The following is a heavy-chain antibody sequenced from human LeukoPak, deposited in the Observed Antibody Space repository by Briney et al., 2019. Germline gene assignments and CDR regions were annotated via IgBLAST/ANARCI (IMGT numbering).Heavy chain of an antibody. V-gene: IGHV3-48*03. J-gene: IGHJ5*02. CDR2: ISSSGSTI. CDR1: GFTFSSYE. Sequence: GGSLRLSCAASGFTFSSYEMNWVRQAPGKGLEWVSYISSSGSTIYYAVSVKGRFTISRDNAKNSLYLQMNSLRAEDTAVYYCARVLVNSYYGSGSYHFDGWFDPGGQGTLVTVSS. D-gene: IGHD3-10*01. CDR3: ARVLVNSYYGSGSYHFDGWFDP.